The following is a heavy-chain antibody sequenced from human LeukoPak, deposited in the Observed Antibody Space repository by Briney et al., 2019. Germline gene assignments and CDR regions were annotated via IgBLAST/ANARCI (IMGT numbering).Heavy chain of an antibody. CDR2: VYYSGST. V-gene: IGHV4-30-4*01. D-gene: IGHD3-10*01. CDR3: GSGGHGSGRPPFGY. J-gene: IGHJ4*02. CDR1: GGSISSGDYY. Sequence: PSETLSLTCTVSGGSISSGDYYWSWIRQPPGKGLEWIGYVYYSGSTYYNPSLKSRVTISVDTSKNQFSLKLSSVTAADTAVYYWGSGGHGSGRPPFGYWGQGTLVTVSS.